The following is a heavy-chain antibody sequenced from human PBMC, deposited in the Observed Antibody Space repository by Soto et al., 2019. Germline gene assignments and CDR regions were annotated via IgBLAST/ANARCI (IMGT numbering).Heavy chain of an antibody. J-gene: IGHJ4*02. Sequence: QVQLVESGGGVVQPGRSLRLSCAASGFTFSSYAMHWVRQAPGKGLEWVAVISYDGSNKYYADSVKGRFTISRDNSKNTLYLKMNSLRAEDTAVYYCARDWEQQLEEWGQGTLGTVSS. V-gene: IGHV3-30-3*01. CDR1: GFTFSSYA. D-gene: IGHD6-13*01. CDR3: ARDWEQQLEE. CDR2: ISYDGSNK.